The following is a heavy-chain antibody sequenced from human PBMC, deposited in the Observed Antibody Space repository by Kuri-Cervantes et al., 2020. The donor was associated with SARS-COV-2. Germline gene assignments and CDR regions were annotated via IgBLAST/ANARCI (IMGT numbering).Heavy chain of an antibody. CDR3: ARVTSRTIFGVVTHFDY. D-gene: IGHD3-3*01. CDR1: GGSISSYY. Sequence: SETRSLTSTVSGGSISSYYWSWIRQPPGKGLEWIGYIYYSGSTYYNPSLKSRVTISVDTSKNQFSLKLSSVTAADTAVYYCARVTSRTIFGVVTHFDYWGQGTLVTVSS. J-gene: IGHJ4*02. CDR2: IYYSGST. V-gene: IGHV4-59*08.